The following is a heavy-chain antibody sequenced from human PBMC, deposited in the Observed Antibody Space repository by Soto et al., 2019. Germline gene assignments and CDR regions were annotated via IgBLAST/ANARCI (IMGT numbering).Heavy chain of an antibody. Sequence: QITLKESGPTLVKPTQTLTLTCTFSGFSLSTSGVGVGWIRQPPGKALEWLALIYWDDDKRYSPSLKSRLTITQDTSKNQVVLTMTNMDPVDTATYYSAHPFQGGVAFDIWGQGTMVTVSS. J-gene: IGHJ3*02. CDR1: GFSLSTSGVG. V-gene: IGHV2-5*02. CDR2: IYWDDDK. D-gene: IGHD3-10*01. CDR3: AHPFQGGVAFDI.